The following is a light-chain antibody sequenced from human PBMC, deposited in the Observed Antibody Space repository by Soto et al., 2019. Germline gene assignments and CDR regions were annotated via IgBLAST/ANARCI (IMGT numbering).Light chain of an antibody. CDR1: QHIATY. V-gene: IGKV1-9*01. Sequence: DIQLTQSPSFLSASLGDRVTITCRASQHIATYLGWYQQRPGEAPKLLIYGASILQNGVSSRFSGSGSGTEFALTVSSLQPEDFATYYCQQADTFPWTFGQGTKVDIK. CDR3: QQADTFPWT. CDR2: GAS. J-gene: IGKJ1*01.